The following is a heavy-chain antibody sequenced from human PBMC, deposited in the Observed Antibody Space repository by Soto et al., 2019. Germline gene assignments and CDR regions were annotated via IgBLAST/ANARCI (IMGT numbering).Heavy chain of an antibody. V-gene: IGHV3-9*01. D-gene: IGHD4-17*01. Sequence: EVQLVESGGGLVQPGRSLRLSCAASGFTFDDYAMHWVRQAPGKGLEWVSGISWNSGSIGYADSVKGRFTISRDNAKNSLYLQMNSLRAEDTALYYCAKDTLMTTVTTSAVDAFDIWGKGTMVTVSS. CDR1: GFTFDDYA. CDR2: ISWNSGSI. J-gene: IGHJ3*02. CDR3: AKDTLMTTVTTSAVDAFDI.